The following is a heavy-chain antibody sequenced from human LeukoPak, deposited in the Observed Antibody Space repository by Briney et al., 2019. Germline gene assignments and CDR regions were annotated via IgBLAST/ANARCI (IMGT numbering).Heavy chain of an antibody. CDR3: AKALTRITMIVVADAFDI. CDR1: GFTFSSYW. J-gene: IGHJ3*02. CDR2: ISSNSGSI. Sequence: GGSLRLSCAASGFTFSSYWMHWVRQAPGKGLEWVSGISSNSGSIGYADSVKGRFTISRDNAKNSLYLQMNSLRAEDMALYYCAKALTRITMIVVADAFDIWGQGTMVTVSS. D-gene: IGHD3-22*01. V-gene: IGHV3-9*03.